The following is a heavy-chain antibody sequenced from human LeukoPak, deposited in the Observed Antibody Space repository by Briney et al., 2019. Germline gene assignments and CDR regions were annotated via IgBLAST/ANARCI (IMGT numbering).Heavy chain of an antibody. CDR3: ARTERVCSSTSCSFDY. Sequence: GGSLRLSCAASGFTFSSYAMSWVRQAPGKGLEWVSAISGSGGSTYYADSVKGRFTISRENAKNSLYLQMNSLRAGDTAVYYCARTERVCSSTSCSFDYWGQGTLVTVSS. J-gene: IGHJ4*02. CDR1: GFTFSSYA. D-gene: IGHD2-2*01. V-gene: IGHV3-23*01. CDR2: ISGSGGST.